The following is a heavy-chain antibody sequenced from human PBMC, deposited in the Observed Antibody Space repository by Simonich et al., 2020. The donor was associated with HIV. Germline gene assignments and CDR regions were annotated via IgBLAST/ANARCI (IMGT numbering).Heavy chain of an antibody. D-gene: IGHD1-7*01. CDR3: ARGRKITGTYKWFDP. CDR1: VRPFTAYY. V-gene: IGHV4-34*01. Sequence: QVQLQQWGAGLLKPSETLSLTCAVYVRPFTAYYWTWIRQPPGKGLEWMGDNNHSESTNYNPSLKSRLTISIDTSKNQFSLKLTSVTAADTAVYYCARGRKITGTYKWFDPWGQGTLVTVSS. CDR2: NNHSEST. J-gene: IGHJ5*02.